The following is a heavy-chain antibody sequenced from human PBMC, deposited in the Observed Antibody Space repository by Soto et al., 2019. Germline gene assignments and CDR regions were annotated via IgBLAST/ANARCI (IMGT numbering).Heavy chain of an antibody. J-gene: IGHJ5*02. D-gene: IGHD2-2*01. CDR3: ARAGCSSTSCYHNWFDP. V-gene: IGHV1-69*01. Sequence: QVQLVQSGAEVKKPGSSVKVSCKASGGTFSSYAISWVRQAPGQGLEWMGGIIPIFGTANYAQKFQGRVTITADESTSTAYMELSCLRSEDTAVYYCARAGCSSTSCYHNWFDPWGQGTLVTVSS. CDR1: GGTFSSYA. CDR2: IIPIFGTA.